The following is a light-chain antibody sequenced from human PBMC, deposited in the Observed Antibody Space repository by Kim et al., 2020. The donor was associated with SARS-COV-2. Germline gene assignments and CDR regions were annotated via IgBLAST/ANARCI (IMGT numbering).Light chain of an antibody. V-gene: IGKV1-33*01. CDR2: DAV. CDR3: QQYDSDHS. J-gene: IGKJ2*03. CDR1: QDIRDK. Sequence: ASIGDRVTIACRASQDIRDKLSWFQHKPGQAPTVLIYDAVTLQTGVPSRFSGSGSGTDFTFTISRLQPEDFATYYCQQYDSDHSFGQGTKLEI.